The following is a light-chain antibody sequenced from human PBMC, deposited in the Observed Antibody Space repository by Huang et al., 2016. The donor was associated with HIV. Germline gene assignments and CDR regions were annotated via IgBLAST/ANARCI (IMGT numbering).Light chain of an antibody. CDR3: QQYHEWPRT. CDR1: QGIGNS. J-gene: IGKJ2*01. Sequence: ERVLTQSPGTLSVSPSERATLSCRTSQGIGNSLAWYPLKPGQAPRLLIYETFIRASDIPARFSGGGSEIDFTLTISGLQSEDSAVYYCQQYHEWPRTFGQGTKVEIK. V-gene: IGKV3-15*01. CDR2: ETF.